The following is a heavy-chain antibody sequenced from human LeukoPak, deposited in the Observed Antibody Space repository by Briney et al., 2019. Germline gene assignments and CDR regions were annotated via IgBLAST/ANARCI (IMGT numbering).Heavy chain of an antibody. V-gene: IGHV4-61*02. CDR3: ARTVVIAAAGFDY. J-gene: IGHJ4*02. CDR2: IYTSGST. D-gene: IGHD6-13*01. CDR1: RGSISSGSYY. Sequence: SQTLSLTCTVSRGSISSGSYYWSWIRQPAGKGLEWIGRIYTSGSTNYNPSLRSRVTISVDTSKNQFSLKLSSVTAADTAVYYCARTVVIAAAGFDYWGQGTLVTVSS.